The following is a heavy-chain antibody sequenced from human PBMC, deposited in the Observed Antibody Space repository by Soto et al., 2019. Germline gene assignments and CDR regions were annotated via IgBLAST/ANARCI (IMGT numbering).Heavy chain of an antibody. CDR3: ASVRPSSLNWFDP. CDR2: IYYSGST. V-gene: IGHV4-31*03. CDR1: GGSISSFFYY. J-gene: IGHJ5*02. Sequence: SDTLSLTCTVSGGSISSFFYYWSWIRQHPGKGLEWIGYIYYSGSTYYNPSLKSRVTISVDTSKNQFSLKLSSVTAADTAVYYCASVRPSSLNWFDPWGQGTLVTVSS. D-gene: IGHD2-2*01.